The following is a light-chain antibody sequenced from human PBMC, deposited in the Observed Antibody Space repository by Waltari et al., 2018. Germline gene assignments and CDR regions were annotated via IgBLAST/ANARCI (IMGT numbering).Light chain of an antibody. CDR1: QSISAW. Sequence: DIQMTQSPSTLSASVGDRVTITCRASQSISAWLDWYQLRPGNAPKLLISDASILERGVPSRFSGSGSGTEFTLTINSLQPDDFATYYCHQYTNFPLTFGGGTTVEIK. CDR2: DAS. V-gene: IGKV1-5*01. J-gene: IGKJ4*01. CDR3: HQYTNFPLT.